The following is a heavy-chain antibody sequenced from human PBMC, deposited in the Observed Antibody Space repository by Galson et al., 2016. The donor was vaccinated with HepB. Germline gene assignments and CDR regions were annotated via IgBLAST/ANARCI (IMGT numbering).Heavy chain of an antibody. CDR2: ISSGGST. D-gene: IGHD1-26*01. CDR3: ARGRGYAPDWFDP. V-gene: IGHV4-59*01. Sequence: SETLSLTCTVSGGSISGYYWTWIRQSPGKGLEWIGYISSGGSTDYDPPLESRVTLLIDMSKNQFSLRLGSLTAADTAFYYCARGRGYAPDWFDPWARVPWSPSPQ. CDR1: GGSISGYY. J-gene: IGHJ5*02.